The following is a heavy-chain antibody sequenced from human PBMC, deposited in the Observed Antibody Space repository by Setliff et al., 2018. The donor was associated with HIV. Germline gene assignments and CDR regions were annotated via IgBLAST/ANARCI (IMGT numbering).Heavy chain of an antibody. V-gene: IGHV4-61*01. CDR2: IHYTGST. CDR3: ARGIGTRYNYYMDV. CDR1: GGSVSSVNYY. D-gene: IGHD1-20*01. Sequence: PSETLSLTCSVSGGSVSSVNYYWSWIRQPPGKGLEWIGYIHYTGSTNYNPSLKIRVTISVDTSRNQLSLKLSSVTAADTAVYYCARGIGTRYNYYMDVWGIGTTVTVSS. J-gene: IGHJ6*03.